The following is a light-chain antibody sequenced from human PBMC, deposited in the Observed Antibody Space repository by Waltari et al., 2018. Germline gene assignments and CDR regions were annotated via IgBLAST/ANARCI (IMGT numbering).Light chain of an antibody. CDR1: QSVSRSY. V-gene: IGKV3-20*01. Sequence: EIVLTQSPGTLSLSPGERATLSCRASQSVSRSYLAWYQQKPGQAPRVLIYATSTRATGLPDRLSGSGSGTDFTLTISRLEPEDFAVYYCQQYDSSFSTYTFGQGTKLEIK. CDR3: QQYDSSFSTYT. J-gene: IGKJ2*01. CDR2: ATS.